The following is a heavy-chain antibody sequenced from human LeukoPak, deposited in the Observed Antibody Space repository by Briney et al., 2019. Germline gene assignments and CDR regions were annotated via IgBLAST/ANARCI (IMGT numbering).Heavy chain of an antibody. J-gene: IGHJ4*02. CDR3: ARDPSYSENLDY. CDR1: GFTFSSYA. D-gene: IGHD1-26*01. Sequence: GGSLRLSCAASGFTFSSYAMSWVRQAPGKGLEWVSAISNSGGSTYYADSVKGRFTISRDNSKNTLYLQMNSLRAEDTAVYYCARDPSYSENLDYWGQGTLVTVSS. V-gene: IGHV3-23*01. CDR2: ISNSGGST.